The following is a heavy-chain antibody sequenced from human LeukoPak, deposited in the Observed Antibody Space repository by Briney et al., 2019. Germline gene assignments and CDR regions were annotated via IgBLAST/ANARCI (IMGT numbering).Heavy chain of an antibody. J-gene: IGHJ4*02. V-gene: IGHV3-30*02. Sequence: GGSLRLSCAASGFTFSRYDMHWVRQAPGKGLEWVAFIRYDGSSKYYADSVKGRFTISRDNSKNMQYLQMNSLRAEDTAVYYCAKVSSSIVSDYLDYWGQGTLVTVSS. CDR3: AKVSSSIVSDYLDY. CDR1: GFTFSRYD. CDR2: IRYDGSSK. D-gene: IGHD3-16*02.